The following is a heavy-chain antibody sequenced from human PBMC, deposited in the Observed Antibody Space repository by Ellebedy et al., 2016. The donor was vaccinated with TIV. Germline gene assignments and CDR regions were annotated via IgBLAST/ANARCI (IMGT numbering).Heavy chain of an antibody. CDR2: ITGSGVST. J-gene: IGHJ4*02. CDR3: AKVNSRDIVVVVASTPFDF. D-gene: IGHD2-15*01. V-gene: IGHV3-23*01. Sequence: GESLKISXAASGFTLTSYAMSWVRQAPGKGLEWVSTITGSGVSTYYAGSVKGRFTISRDNSENTLYLLMNSLRAEDTALYYCAKVNSRDIVVVVASTPFDFWGQGTLVTVSS. CDR1: GFTLTSYA.